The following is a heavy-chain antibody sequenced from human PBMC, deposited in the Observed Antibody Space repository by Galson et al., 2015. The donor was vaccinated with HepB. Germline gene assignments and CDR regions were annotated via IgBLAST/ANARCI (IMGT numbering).Heavy chain of an antibody. CDR3: ARELRYFDWLGAFDI. CDR1: GYTFTSYD. V-gene: IGHV1-46*01. D-gene: IGHD3-9*01. CDR2: INPSGGST. Sequence: QSGAEVKKPGESPKISCKASGYTFTSYDMHWVRQAPGQGLEWMGIINPSGGSTSYAQKFQGRVTMTRDTSTSTVYMELSSLRSEDTAVYYCARELRYFDWLGAFDIWGQGTMVTVSS. J-gene: IGHJ3*02.